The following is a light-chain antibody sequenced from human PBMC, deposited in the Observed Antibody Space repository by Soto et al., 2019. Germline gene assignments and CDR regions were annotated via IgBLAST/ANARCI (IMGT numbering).Light chain of an antibody. J-gene: IGKJ1*01. CDR2: DAS. V-gene: IGKV3-20*01. CDR1: QSLSSSQ. CDR3: QQYGSSPTT. Sequence: EIVLTQSPGTLSLSPGERATLSCRASQSLSSSQLAWYQQKPGQAPRLLIHDASSRATGIPDRFSGSGSGTDFTLTIGRLEPEDSAVYHCQQYGSSPTTFGQGTKVDIK.